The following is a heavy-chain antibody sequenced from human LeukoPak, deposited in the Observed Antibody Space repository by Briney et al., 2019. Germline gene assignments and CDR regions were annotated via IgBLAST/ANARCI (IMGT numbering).Heavy chain of an antibody. Sequence: GESLKISCEGSGYSFTNYWIGWVRQMPGKGLEWLGFTHPGDSDTRYSPSFQGQVTISADKSISTAYLQWSSLKASDTAMYYCARLNWNHDFDYWGREPWSPSPQ. CDR1: GYSFTNYW. V-gene: IGHV5-51*01. CDR3: ARLNWNHDFDY. J-gene: IGHJ4*02. D-gene: IGHD1-1*01. CDR2: THPGDSDT.